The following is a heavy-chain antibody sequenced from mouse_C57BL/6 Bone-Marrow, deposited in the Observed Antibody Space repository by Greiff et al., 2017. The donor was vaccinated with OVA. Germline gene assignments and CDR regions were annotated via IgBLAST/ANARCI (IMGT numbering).Heavy chain of an antibody. CDR3: ARRRSGGSTMVLFDY. J-gene: IGHJ2*01. CDR1: GYSITSGYY. D-gene: IGHD2-1*01. Sequence: EVQLQQSGPGLVKPSQSLSLTCSVTGYSITSGYYWNWIRQFPGNKLEWMGYISYDGSNNYNPSLKNRISITRDTSKNQFFLKLNSVTTEDTATYYCARRRSGGSTMVLFDYWGQGTTLTVSS. V-gene: IGHV3-6*01. CDR2: ISYDGSN.